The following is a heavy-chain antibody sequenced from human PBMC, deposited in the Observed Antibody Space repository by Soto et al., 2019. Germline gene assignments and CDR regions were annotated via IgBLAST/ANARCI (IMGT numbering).Heavy chain of an antibody. D-gene: IGHD3-22*01. Sequence: GGSLRLSCAASGFTFSSYDMHWVRQATGKGLEWVSAIGTAGDTYYPGSVKGRFTISRENAKNSLYLQMNSLRAEDTAVYYCARMYRYYDSSGYLDAFDIWGQGTMVTVSS. CDR2: IGTAGDT. J-gene: IGHJ3*02. CDR3: ARMYRYYDSSGYLDAFDI. CDR1: GFTFSSYD. V-gene: IGHV3-13*01.